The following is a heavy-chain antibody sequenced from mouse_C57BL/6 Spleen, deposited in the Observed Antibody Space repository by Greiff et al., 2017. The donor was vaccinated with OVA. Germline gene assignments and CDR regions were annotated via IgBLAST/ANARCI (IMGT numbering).Heavy chain of an antibody. J-gene: IGHJ4*01. CDR1: GSTFSDYG. Sequence: EVQRVESGGGLVKPGGSLKLSCAASGSTFSDYGMHWVRQAPEKGLEWVAYISSGSSTIYYADTVKGRFTISRENAKNTMFLQMTSLRYEDTAMYYCGLYGNNDGMDYWGQGTTVTVSS. V-gene: IGHV5-17*01. CDR3: GLYGNNDGMDY. D-gene: IGHD2-1*01. CDR2: ISSGSSTI.